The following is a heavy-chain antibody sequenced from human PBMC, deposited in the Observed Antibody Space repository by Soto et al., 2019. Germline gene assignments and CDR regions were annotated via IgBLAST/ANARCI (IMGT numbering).Heavy chain of an antibody. CDR1: GYTFTSYY. CDR2: INPSGGST. D-gene: IGHD2-15*01. V-gene: IGHV1-46*01. J-gene: IGHJ4*02. Sequence: QVQLVQSGAEVKKPGASVKVSCKASGYTFTSYYMHWVRQAPGQGLEWMGIINPSGGSTSYAQKFQGRVTMTRDTSTSTVYMELSSLRSEDTAVYYCARDGGRYCSGGSCYSTEDYWGQGTLVTVSS. CDR3: ARDGGRYCSGGSCYSTEDY.